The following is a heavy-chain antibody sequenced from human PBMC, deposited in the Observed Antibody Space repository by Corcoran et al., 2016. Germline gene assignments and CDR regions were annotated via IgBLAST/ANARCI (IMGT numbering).Heavy chain of an antibody. Sequence: QVQLVQSGAEVKKPGASVKVSCKASGYTFTSYAMHWVRQAPGQRLEWMGWINAGNGNTKYSQKFQGRVTITRDTSASTAYMERSSLRSEDTAVYYCARDVREAYCGGDCWYYFDYWGQGTLVTVSS. D-gene: IGHD2-21*02. J-gene: IGHJ4*02. CDR1: GYTFTSYA. V-gene: IGHV1-3*01. CDR3: ARDVREAYCGGDCWYYFDY. CDR2: INAGNGNT.